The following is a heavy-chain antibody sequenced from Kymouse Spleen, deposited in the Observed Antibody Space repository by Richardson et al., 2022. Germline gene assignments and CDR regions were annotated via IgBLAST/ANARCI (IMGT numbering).Heavy chain of an antibody. CDR1: GFTFDDYA. D-gene: IGHD3-10*01. Sequence: EVQLVESGGGLVQPGRSLRLSCAASGFTFDDYAMHWVRQAPGKGLEWVSGISWNSGSIGYADSVKGRFTISRDNAKNSLYLQMNSLRAEDTALYYCAKDGRFGELYYYYGMDVWGQGTTVTVSS. V-gene: IGHV3-9*01. J-gene: IGHJ6*02. CDR3: AKDGRFGELYYYYGMDV. CDR2: ISWNSGSI.